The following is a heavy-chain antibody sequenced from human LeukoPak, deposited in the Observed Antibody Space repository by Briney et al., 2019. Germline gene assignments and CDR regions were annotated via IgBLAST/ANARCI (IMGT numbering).Heavy chain of an antibody. D-gene: IGHD6-19*01. CDR3: AKDSKRVGSGFDY. CDR2: ISYDGSNK. J-gene: IGHJ4*02. CDR1: GFTFSSYW. Sequence: GSLRLSCAASGFTFSSYWMSWVRQAPGKGLEWVAVISYDGSNKYYADSVKGRFTISRDNSKNTLYLQMNSLRAEDTAVYYCAKDSKRVGSGFDYWGQGTLVTVSS. V-gene: IGHV3-30*18.